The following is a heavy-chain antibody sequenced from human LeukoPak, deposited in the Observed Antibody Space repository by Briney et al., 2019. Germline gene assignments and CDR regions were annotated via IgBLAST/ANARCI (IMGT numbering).Heavy chain of an antibody. CDR3: ARGSSGSTKRYHFDS. J-gene: IGHJ4*02. V-gene: IGHV4-4*07. Sequence: SETLSLTCTVSGGSISGYYWNWVRQPADRGLEWIGRLYSSGDTYYNPSLKSRLTMSVDTSKNQFSLKLRSVTAADPAVYYCARGSSGSTKRYHFDSWGQGALVTVPS. CDR1: GGSISGYY. CDR2: LYSSGDT. D-gene: IGHD6-19*01.